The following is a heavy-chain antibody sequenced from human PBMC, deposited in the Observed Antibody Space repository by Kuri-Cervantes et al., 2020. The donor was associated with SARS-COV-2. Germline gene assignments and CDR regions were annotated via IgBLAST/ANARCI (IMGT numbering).Heavy chain of an antibody. CDR2: ISYDESNK. CDR1: GFTFSSYA. D-gene: IGHD2-2*01. J-gene: IGHJ6*02. Sequence: GESLKISCAASGFTFSSYAMHWVRQAPGKGLEWVAVISYDESNKYYADSVKGRFTISRDNSKNTLYLQMNSLRAEDTAVYYCARALTSGYYYYGMDVWGQGTTVTV. V-gene: IGHV3-30-3*01. CDR3: ARALTSGYYYYGMDV.